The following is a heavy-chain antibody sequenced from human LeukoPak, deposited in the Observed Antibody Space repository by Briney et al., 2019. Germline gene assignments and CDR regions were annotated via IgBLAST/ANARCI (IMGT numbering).Heavy chain of an antibody. J-gene: IGHJ4*02. CDR2: IYPGDSDT. D-gene: IGHD5-12*01. CDR1: GYTFTSYW. V-gene: IGHV5-51*01. Sequence: GESLKISCKGSGYTFTSYWIGWVRQMPGKGLEWMGIIYPGDSDTRYNPSFQGQVTISADKSISTAYLQWSGLKASDTAMYYCARLAASSAYGPFDYWGQGTLVTVSS. CDR3: ARLAASSAYGPFDY.